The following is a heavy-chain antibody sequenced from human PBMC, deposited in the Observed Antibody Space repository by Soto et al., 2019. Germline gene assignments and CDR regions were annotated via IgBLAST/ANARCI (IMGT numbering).Heavy chain of an antibody. D-gene: IGHD4-17*01. Sequence: GGSLRLSCAASGFTFSSYAMSWVRQAPGKGLESVSAISGSGGSTYYADSVKGRFTISRDNSKNTLYLQMNSLRAEDTAVYYFAKPLLPGDGDYANNYHGLDVWGQGPTVTVSS. CDR2: ISGSGGST. CDR3: AKPLLPGDGDYANNYHGLDV. J-gene: IGHJ6*02. V-gene: IGHV3-23*01. CDR1: GFTFSSYA.